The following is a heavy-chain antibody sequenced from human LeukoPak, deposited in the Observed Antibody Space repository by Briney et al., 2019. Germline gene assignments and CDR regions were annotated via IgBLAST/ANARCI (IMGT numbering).Heavy chain of an antibody. D-gene: IGHD3-10*01. CDR2: IYHSGST. J-gene: IGHJ4*02. Sequence: SETLSLTCTVSGGSISSGGYYWSWIRQPPGQGLEWIGYIYHSGSTYYNPSLKSRVTISVDTSKNQFSLKLSSVTAADTAVYYCARGPRRVVRGESDWGQGTLVTVSS. CDR1: GGSISSGGYY. V-gene: IGHV4-30-2*01. CDR3: ARGPRRVVRGESD.